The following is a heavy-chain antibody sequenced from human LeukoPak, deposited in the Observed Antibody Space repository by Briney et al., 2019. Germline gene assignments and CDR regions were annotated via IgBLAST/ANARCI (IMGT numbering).Heavy chain of an antibody. V-gene: IGHV3-53*01. J-gene: IGHJ5*02. CDR1: GFTVSSNY. Sequence: PGGSLRLSCAASGFTVSSNYMSWVRQAPGKGLEWVSVIYSGGSTYYADSVKGRFTISRDNSKNTLYLQMNSLRAEDTAVYYCAREAYYYGYNWLDPWGQGTLVTVSS. D-gene: IGHD3-10*01. CDR2: IYSGGST. CDR3: AREAYYYGYNWLDP.